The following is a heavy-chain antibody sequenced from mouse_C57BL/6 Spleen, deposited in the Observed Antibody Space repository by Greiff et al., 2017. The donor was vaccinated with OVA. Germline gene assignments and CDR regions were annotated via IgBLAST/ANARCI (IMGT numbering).Heavy chain of an antibody. CDR2: INPSNGGT. J-gene: IGHJ2*01. Sequence: QVQLQQPGTELVKPGASVKLSCKASGYTFTSYWMHWVKQRPGQGLEWIGNINPSNGGTNYNEKFKSKATLTVDKSSSTAYLQLSSLTSEDSAVYYCARSIYDGYYVDYWGQGTTLTVSS. CDR3: ARSIYDGYYVDY. D-gene: IGHD2-3*01. V-gene: IGHV1-53*01. CDR1: GYTFTSYW.